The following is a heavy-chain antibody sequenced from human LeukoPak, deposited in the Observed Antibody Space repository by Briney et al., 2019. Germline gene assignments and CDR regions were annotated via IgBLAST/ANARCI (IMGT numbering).Heavy chain of an antibody. CDR3: AREGYSSSWYIEGGFY. D-gene: IGHD6-13*01. V-gene: IGHV4-30-2*01. J-gene: IGHJ4*02. Sequence: PSETLSLTCTVSGGSISSGGYYWSWIRQPPGKGLEWIGYIYHSGSTYYNPSLKSRVTISVDRSKNQFSLKLSSVTAADTAVYYCAREGYSSSWYIEGGFYWGQGTLVTVSS. CDR1: GGSISSGGYY. CDR2: IYHSGST.